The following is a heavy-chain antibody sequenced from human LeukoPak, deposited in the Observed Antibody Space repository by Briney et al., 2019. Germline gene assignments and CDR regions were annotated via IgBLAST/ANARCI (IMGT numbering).Heavy chain of an antibody. CDR1: GYTFTTYF. D-gene: IGHD1-1*01. J-gene: IGHJ4*02. Sequence: GASVKVSCKASGYTFTTYFISWVRQAPGQGLEWMGWISGNNGNANYAQNLQGRVTMTTDTSTSTAYMELRSLRSDDTAVYYCARDSPLGDDDLDYWGQGTLVTVSS. CDR3: ARDSPLGDDDLDY. V-gene: IGHV1-18*01. CDR2: ISGNNGNA.